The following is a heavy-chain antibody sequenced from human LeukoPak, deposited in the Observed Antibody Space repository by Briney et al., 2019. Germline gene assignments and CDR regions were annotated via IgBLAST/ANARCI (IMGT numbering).Heavy chain of an antibody. CDR1: GFTFSSYG. CDR3: VRGPYGSGSYT. D-gene: IGHD3-10*01. V-gene: IGHV3-33*01. J-gene: IGHJ5*02. Sequence: GGSLRLSCAASGFTFSSYGMHWVRQAPGKGLEWVAAIWYDGSNKYYADSVKGRFTISRVNTKNTLYLQMNSLRAEDTAVYYCVRGPYGSGSYTWDQGTLVTVSS. CDR2: IWYDGSNK.